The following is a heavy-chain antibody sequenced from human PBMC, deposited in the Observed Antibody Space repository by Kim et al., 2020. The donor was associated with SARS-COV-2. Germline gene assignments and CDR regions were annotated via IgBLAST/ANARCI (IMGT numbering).Heavy chain of an antibody. J-gene: IGHJ6*02. CDR1: GFTFSSYG. CDR2: ISYDGSNK. CDR3: AKDLRYCSGGSCYLRYYGMDV. Sequence: GGSLRLSCAASGFTFSSYGMHWVRQAPGKGLEWVAVISYDGSNKYYADSVKGRFTISRDNSKNTLYLQMNSLRAEDTAVYYCAKDLRYCSGGSCYLRYYGMDVWGQGTTVTVSS. V-gene: IGHV3-30*18. D-gene: IGHD2-15*01.